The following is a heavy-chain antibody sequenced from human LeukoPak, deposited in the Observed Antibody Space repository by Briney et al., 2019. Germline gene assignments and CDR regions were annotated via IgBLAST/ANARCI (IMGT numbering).Heavy chain of an antibody. CDR1: GFTFSNYG. CDR3: ARNRLRATATYMDV. Sequence: GGSLRLSCAASGFTFSNYGMHWVRQAPGKGLEWVAFIEYDGTDTHFADSVRGRFTISRDNSEDTLYLQIITLRAVDTAVYYCARNRLRATATYMDVRGKGTTVTVSS. CDR2: IEYDGTDT. D-gene: IGHD2-15*01. V-gene: IGHV3-30*02. J-gene: IGHJ6*04.